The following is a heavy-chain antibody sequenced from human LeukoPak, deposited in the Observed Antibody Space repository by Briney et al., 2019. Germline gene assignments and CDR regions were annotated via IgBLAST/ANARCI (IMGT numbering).Heavy chain of an antibody. CDR1: GYTFTGYY. CDR3: ARASSWYGWFDP. J-gene: IGHJ5*02. V-gene: IGHV1-2*02. D-gene: IGHD6-13*01. Sequence: ASVNVSCKASGYTFTGYYMHWMRQAPGQGLDWMGWINPNSGGTNYAQKFQGRVTMTRDTSISTAYMELSRLRSDDTAVYYCARASSWYGWFDPWGQGTLVTVSS. CDR2: INPNSGGT.